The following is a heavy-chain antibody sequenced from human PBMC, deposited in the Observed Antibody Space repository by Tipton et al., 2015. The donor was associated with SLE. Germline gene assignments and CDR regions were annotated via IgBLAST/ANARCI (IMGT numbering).Heavy chain of an antibody. V-gene: IGHV3-23*01. Sequence: SLRLSCVASGFTFSNYAMTWVRQAPGKGLEWVSAIGGSDSRTYYADSVKGRFTISRDNSKNTLYLQMNSLKAEDTAVYYCAKVYYDFWSGYFHYYYGMDVWGQGTTVTVSS. CDR3: AKVYYDFWSGYFHYYYGMDV. J-gene: IGHJ6*02. CDR2: IGGSDSRT. D-gene: IGHD3-3*01. CDR1: GFTFSNYA.